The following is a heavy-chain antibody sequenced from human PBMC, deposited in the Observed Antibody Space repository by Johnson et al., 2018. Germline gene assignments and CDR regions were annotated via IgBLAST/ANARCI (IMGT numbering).Heavy chain of an antibody. J-gene: IGHJ3*02. CDR1: GFTFSSYS. V-gene: IGHV3-21*01. CDR2: ISSSSSYI. CDR3: ARGLWGAFDI. Sequence: VQLVESGGGLVKXGGSLRLSCAASGFTFSSYSMNWVRQAPGKGLEWVSSISSSSSYIYYADSVKGRFTISRDNAKNSLYLQMNSLRAEDTAVYYCARGLWGAFDIWGQGTMVTVSS. D-gene: IGHD7-27*01.